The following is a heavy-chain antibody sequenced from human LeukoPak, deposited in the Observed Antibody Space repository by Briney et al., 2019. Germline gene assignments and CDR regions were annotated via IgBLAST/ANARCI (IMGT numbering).Heavy chain of an antibody. CDR3: ANARGAYDFWSGYYTGMWEGY. V-gene: IGHV3-30*02. CDR2: IRYDGSNK. CDR1: GFTFDDYG. D-gene: IGHD3-3*01. J-gene: IGHJ4*02. Sequence: PGGSLRLSCAASGFTFDDYGMHWVRQAPGKGLEWVAFIRYDGSNKYYADSVKGRFTISRDNSKNTLYLQMNSLRAEDTAVYYCANARGAYDFWSGYYTGMWEGYWGQGTLVTVSS.